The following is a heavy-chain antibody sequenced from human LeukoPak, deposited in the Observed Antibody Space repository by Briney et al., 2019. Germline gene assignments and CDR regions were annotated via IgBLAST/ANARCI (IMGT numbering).Heavy chain of an antibody. Sequence: SETLSLTCTVSGYSISSGYYWGWIRQPPGKGLEWIGSIYHSGSTYYNPSLKSRVTISVDTSKNQFSLKLSSVTAADTAVYYCARVRSSGRDFDYWGQGTLVTVSS. D-gene: IGHD6-19*01. J-gene: IGHJ4*02. CDR2: IYHSGST. CDR1: GYSISSGYY. CDR3: ARVRSSGRDFDY. V-gene: IGHV4-38-2*02.